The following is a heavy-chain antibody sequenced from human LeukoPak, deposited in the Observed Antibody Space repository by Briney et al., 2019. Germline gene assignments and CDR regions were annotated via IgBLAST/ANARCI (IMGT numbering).Heavy chain of an antibody. CDR3: ANTQLWLVSFFDY. CDR2: ISGSGGST. J-gene: IGHJ4*02. CDR1: GGSISSGGYY. D-gene: IGHD5-18*01. Sequence: ETLSLTCTVSGGSISSGGYYWSWVRQAPGKGLEWVSAISGSGGSTYYADSVKGRFTISRDNSKNTLYLQMNSLRAEDTAVYYCANTQLWLVSFFDYWGQGTLVTVSS. V-gene: IGHV3-23*01.